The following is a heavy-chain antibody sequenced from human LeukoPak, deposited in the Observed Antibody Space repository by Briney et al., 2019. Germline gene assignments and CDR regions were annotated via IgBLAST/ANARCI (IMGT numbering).Heavy chain of an antibody. CDR1: GGSISSSNW. V-gene: IGHV4-4*02. J-gene: IGHJ4*02. Sequence: SGTLSLTCAVSGGSISSSNWWSWVRQPPGKGLEWIGEIYHSGSTNYNPSLKSRVTISEDKSKNQFSLKLSSVTAADTAVYYCARDSSSWYFDYWGQGTLVTVSS. CDR3: ARDSSSWYFDY. D-gene: IGHD6-13*01. CDR2: IYHSGST.